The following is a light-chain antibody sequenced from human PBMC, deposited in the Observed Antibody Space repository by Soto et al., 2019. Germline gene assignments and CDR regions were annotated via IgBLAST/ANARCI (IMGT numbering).Light chain of an antibody. V-gene: IGKV3-20*01. Sequence: EVVLSRSPGSLSLYPGERATLSCRASQSVNSGYLAWYQHTPGQAPRLLIYDTSTRATGIPDRFSGSGSGTDFTLTISRLEPEDFAVFYCQQYGSSPRTFGQGTKVDIK. CDR2: DTS. J-gene: IGKJ1*01. CDR3: QQYGSSPRT. CDR1: QSVNSGY.